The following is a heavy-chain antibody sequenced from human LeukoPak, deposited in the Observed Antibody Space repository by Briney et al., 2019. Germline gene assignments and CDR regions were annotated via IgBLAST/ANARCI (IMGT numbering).Heavy chain of an antibody. CDR2: IVVGSGNT. CDR3: AAPKRIVGAVGDAFDI. D-gene: IGHD1-26*01. V-gene: IGHV1-58*02. Sequence: GASVKVSCKASGYTFTSYYMQWVRQARGQRLEWIGWIVVGSGNTNYAQKFQERVTITRNMSTSTAYMELSSLRSEDTAVYYCAAPKRIVGAVGDAFDIWGQGTMVTVSS. J-gene: IGHJ3*02. CDR1: GYTFTSYY.